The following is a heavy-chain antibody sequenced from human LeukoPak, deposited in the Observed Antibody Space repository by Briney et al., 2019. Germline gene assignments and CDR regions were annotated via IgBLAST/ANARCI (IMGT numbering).Heavy chain of an antibody. CDR1: GGSISSYY. CDR2: IYYSGST. J-gene: IGHJ6*02. CDR3: ARTTGNLLRMDV. V-gene: IGHV4-59*08. D-gene: IGHD4-11*01. Sequence: SETLSLTYTVSGGSISSYYWSWIRQPPGKGLEWIGYIYYSGSTIYNPSLKSRLTISVDTSKNQFSLKLSSVTAADTALYYCARTTGNLLRMDVWGQGTTVTVSS.